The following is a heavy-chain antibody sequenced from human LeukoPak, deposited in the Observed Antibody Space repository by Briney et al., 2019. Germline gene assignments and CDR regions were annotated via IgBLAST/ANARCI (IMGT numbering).Heavy chain of an antibody. CDR3: AEAEDYYYGMDV. Sequence: GASVKVSCKASGGTFSSYAISWVRQAPGQGLEWMGRIIPILGIANYAQKFQGRVTITADKSTSTAYMELSSLRSEDTAVYYCAEAEDYYYGMDVWAKGPRSPSP. V-gene: IGHV1-69*04. CDR2: IIPILGIA. D-gene: IGHD1-14*01. J-gene: IGHJ6*02. CDR1: GGTFSSYA.